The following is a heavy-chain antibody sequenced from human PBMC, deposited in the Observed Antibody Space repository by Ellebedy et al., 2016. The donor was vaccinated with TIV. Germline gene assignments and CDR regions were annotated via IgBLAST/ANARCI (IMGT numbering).Heavy chain of an antibody. Sequence: SGPTLVKPTQTLTLTCTFSGFLLSTSGMCVSWIRQSPGKALEWLARIDWDDDKYFSPSLTTRLSISKDTSKTQVVLTMTNMDPVDTATYYCARSYDRGYSYGPFDPWGQGTLVTVSS. D-gene: IGHD5-18*01. CDR1: GFLLSTSGMC. V-gene: IGHV2-70*11. CDR2: IDWDDDK. J-gene: IGHJ5*02. CDR3: ARSYDRGYSYGPFDP.